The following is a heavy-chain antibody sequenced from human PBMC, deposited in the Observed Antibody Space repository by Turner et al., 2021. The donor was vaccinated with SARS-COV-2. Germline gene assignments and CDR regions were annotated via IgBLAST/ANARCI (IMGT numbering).Heavy chain of an antibody. CDR2: IYYSGST. J-gene: IGHJ3*02. CDR1: GCSLSRGSYY. CDR3: ASPGGNSGWFFAYDI. Sequence: QLQLQESGPGLVKPSETLSLTCTVSGCSLSRGSYYWGWIRQPPGKGLAWIGSIYYSGSTYYNPSLKSRVTISVDTSKNQFSLKLNSVTAADTAVYYCASPGGNSGWFFAYDIWGQGTMVTVSS. V-gene: IGHV4-39*01. D-gene: IGHD6-19*01.